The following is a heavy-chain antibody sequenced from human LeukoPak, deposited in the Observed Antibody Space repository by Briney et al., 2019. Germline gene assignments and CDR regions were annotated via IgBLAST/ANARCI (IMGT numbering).Heavy chain of an antibody. CDR1: GGSFSGYY. Sequence: SETLSLTCAVYGGSFSGYYWSWIRQPPEKGLEWIGYIYYSGSTNYNPSLKSRVTISVDTSKNQFSLKLSSVTAADTAVYYCARRDSSSWDHDAFDIWGQGTMVTVSS. CDR2: IYYSGST. D-gene: IGHD6-13*01. J-gene: IGHJ3*02. CDR3: ARRDSSSWDHDAFDI. V-gene: IGHV4-59*08.